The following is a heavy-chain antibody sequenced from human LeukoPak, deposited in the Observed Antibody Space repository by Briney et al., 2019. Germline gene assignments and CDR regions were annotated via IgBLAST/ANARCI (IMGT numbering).Heavy chain of an antibody. CDR1: GFTFSSYA. CDR3: ARDRVRYCSSTSCKGVYYYYGMDV. CDR2: ISSSSSYI. V-gene: IGHV3-21*01. D-gene: IGHD2-2*01. Sequence: GGSLRLSCAASGFTFSSYAMSWVRQAPGKGLEWVSSISSSSSYIYYADSVKGRFTISRDNAKNSLYLQMNSLRAEDTAVYYCARDRVRYCSSTSCKGVYYYYGMDVWGQGTTVTVSS. J-gene: IGHJ6*02.